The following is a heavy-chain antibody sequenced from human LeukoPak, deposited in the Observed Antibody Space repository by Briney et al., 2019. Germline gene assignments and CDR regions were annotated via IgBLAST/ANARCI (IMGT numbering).Heavy chain of an antibody. J-gene: IGHJ4*02. Sequence: GGSLRLSCAASGFTLSDYHMTWIRQAPGKGLEWVSYISGSSIYTRYADSVKGRFTISRDNSKNSLYLQINSLSDSGADLYYCVRDIGGYYFDYWGQGTLVTVSS. CDR1: GFTLSDYH. CDR2: ISGSSIYT. CDR3: VRDIGGYYFDY. V-gene: IGHV3-11*05. D-gene: IGHD3-22*01.